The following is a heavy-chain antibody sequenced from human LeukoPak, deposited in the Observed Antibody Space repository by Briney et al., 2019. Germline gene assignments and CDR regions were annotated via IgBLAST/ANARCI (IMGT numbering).Heavy chain of an antibody. CDR1: GFTFSSYW. D-gene: IGHD1-26*01. J-gene: IGHJ4*02. CDR3: AKDSVVGAKGLLGLLDY. Sequence: PGGSLRLSCAASGFTFSSYWMSWVRQAPGKGLEWVANIKQDGSEKYYVDPVKGRFTISRDNAKNSLYLQMNSLRAEDTAVYYCAKDSVVGAKGLLGLLDYWGQGTLVTVSS. V-gene: IGHV3-7*01. CDR2: IKQDGSEK.